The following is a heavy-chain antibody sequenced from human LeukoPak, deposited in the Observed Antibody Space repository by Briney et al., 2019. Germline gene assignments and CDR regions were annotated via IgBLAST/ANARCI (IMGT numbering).Heavy chain of an antibody. J-gene: IGHJ4*02. Sequence: PGGSLRLSCAASGFTFSSYSMNWVRQAPGKGLEWVSSINSSSSYIYYADSVKGRFTISRDNAKNSLYLQMNSLRAEDTAVYYCERDPSTTHYCGGDCFIDYWGQGTLVTVSS. CDR2: INSSSSYI. D-gene: IGHD2-21*02. V-gene: IGHV3-21*01. CDR3: ERDPSTTHYCGGDCFIDY. CDR1: GFTFSSYS.